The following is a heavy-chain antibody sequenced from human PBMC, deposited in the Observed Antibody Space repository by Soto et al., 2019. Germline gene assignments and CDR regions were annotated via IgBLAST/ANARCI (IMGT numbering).Heavy chain of an antibody. CDR2: ISGSGGST. CDR3: AKDGHYYGSGSYYPNWFDP. D-gene: IGHD3-10*01. Sequence: GGSLRLSCAASGFTFSSYAMSWVRQAPGKGLEWVSAISGSGGSTYYADSVKGRFTISRDNSKNTLYLQMNSLRAEDTAVYYCAKDGHYYGSGSYYPNWFDPWGQGTLVTVSS. CDR1: GFTFSSYA. V-gene: IGHV3-23*01. J-gene: IGHJ5*02.